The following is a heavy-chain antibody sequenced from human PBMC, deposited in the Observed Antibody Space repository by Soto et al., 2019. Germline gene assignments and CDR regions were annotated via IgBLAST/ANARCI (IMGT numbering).Heavy chain of an antibody. V-gene: IGHV4-39*01. CDR3: ARHNYGSGSTYFDY. CDR2: IYYRGST. J-gene: IGHJ4*02. D-gene: IGHD3-10*01. CDR1: GGSXSSNFYY. Sequence: SETLSLTCTVSGGSXSSNFYYWGWIRQPPGKGLQWIGNIYYRGSTNYNPSLKSPVTISVDTSKNQFSLKLSSVTAADTAVYYCARHNYGSGSTYFDYSGQGTLVTVSS.